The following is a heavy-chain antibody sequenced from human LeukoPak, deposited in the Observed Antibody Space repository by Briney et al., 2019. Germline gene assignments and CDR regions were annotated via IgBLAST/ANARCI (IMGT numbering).Heavy chain of an antibody. CDR2: IYYSGST. Sequence: SETLSLTCTVSGGSISSSSYYWGWIRQPPGKGLEWIGSIYYSGSTYYNPSLKSRVTISVDTSKNQFSLKLSSVTAADTVVYYCARGTYDYSNYFDYWGQGTLVTVSS. D-gene: IGHD4-11*01. V-gene: IGHV4-39*01. CDR1: GGSISSSSYY. J-gene: IGHJ4*02. CDR3: ARGTYDYSNYFDY.